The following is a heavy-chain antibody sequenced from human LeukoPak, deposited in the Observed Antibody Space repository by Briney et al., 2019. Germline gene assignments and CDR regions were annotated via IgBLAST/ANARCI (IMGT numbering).Heavy chain of an antibody. Sequence: ASVKVSCKASGYTLSGYYIHWVRQAPGQGPEWMGWINPKSGDTNYAQKFRGRVTMTRDTSISITYMELSSLRSDDTAVYYCARGGKVGFTGEYYFDQWGQGTLVTVSS. CDR2: INPKSGDT. CDR3: ARGGKVGFTGEYYFDQ. CDR1: GYTLSGYY. D-gene: IGHD1-26*01. V-gene: IGHV1-2*02. J-gene: IGHJ4*02.